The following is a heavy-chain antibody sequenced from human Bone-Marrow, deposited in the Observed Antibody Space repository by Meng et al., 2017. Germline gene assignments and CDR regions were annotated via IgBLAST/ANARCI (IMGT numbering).Heavy chain of an antibody. CDR2: IKSKPDGETI. CDR3: SGHIDY. D-gene: IGHD5-12*01. Sequence: EVQRVEAGGGLVKPGGSLRLSCAASGFTFSNAWMSWVRQVPGKRLEWVGRIKSKPDGETIDYAAPVKGRFTISRDDSKNTVYLQMNSLKTEDTAVYYCSGHIDYWGQGTLVTVSS. V-gene: IGHV3-15*01. J-gene: IGHJ4*02. CDR1: GFTFSNAW.